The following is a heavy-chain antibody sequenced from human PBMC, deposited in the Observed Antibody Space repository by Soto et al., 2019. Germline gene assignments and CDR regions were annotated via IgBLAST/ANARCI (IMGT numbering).Heavy chain of an antibody. CDR2: IIPILGIA. Sequence: QVQLVQSGAEVKKPGSSVKVSCKASGGTFSSYTISWVRQAPGQGLEWMGRIIPILGIATYAQEFQAGLTTTAHKSTRTDYMAVTTVRSEDTPLCYCARVYRDGSGASYYDGYFGLLGRGSLVTVSS. D-gene: IGHD2-15*01. V-gene: IGHV1-69*02. CDR3: ARVYRDGSGASYYDGYFGL. J-gene: IGHJ2*01. CDR1: GGTFSSYT.